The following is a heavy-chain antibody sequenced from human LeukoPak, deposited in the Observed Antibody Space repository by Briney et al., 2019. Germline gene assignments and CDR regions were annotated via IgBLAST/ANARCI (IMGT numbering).Heavy chain of an antibody. CDR2: ITGSGTGT. V-gene: IGHV3-23*01. CDR3: ANGGGGF. D-gene: IGHD3-16*01. J-gene: IGHJ4*02. CDR1: RFTFSSYV. Sequence: GGSLRLSCAASRFTFSSYVMSWVRQAPGKGLEWVSSITGSGTGTFYADSVRGRFTISRDNSKKTVYLQMNSLRVEDTAVYYCANGGGGFWGQGTLVTVSS.